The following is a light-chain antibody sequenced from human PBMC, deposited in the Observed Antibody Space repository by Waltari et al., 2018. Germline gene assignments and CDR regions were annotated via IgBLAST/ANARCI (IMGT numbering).Light chain of an antibody. J-gene: IGLJ2*01. CDR3: SSYTSSSLVV. CDR1: NSAVGCYNY. CDR2: AVT. Sequence: SALTQPASASGSPGQSITISCSGTNSAVGCYNYVFWFQQHPGNAPKLMIYAVTYRPSGVSNRFSGSKSGNTASLTISGLQAEDEADYYCSSYTSSSLVVFGGGTKLTVL. V-gene: IGLV2-14*01.